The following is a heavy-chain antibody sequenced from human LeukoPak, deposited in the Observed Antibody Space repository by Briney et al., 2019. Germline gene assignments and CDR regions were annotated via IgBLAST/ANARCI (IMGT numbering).Heavy chain of an antibody. Sequence: GGSLRLSCAASGFTFSRHAMSWARQAPGKGLEWVSTISGSGGSIYYADSVKGRFTISRDNSKNTLYLQMNSLRGEDTAVYYCARRSGTTGTTGSFDYWGQGTLVTVSS. CDR2: ISGSGGSI. J-gene: IGHJ4*02. V-gene: IGHV3-23*01. D-gene: IGHD1-1*01. CDR3: ARRSGTTGTTGSFDY. CDR1: GFTFSRHA.